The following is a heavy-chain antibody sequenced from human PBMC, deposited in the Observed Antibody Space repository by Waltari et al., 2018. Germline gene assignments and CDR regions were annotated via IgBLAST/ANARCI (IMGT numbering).Heavy chain of an antibody. D-gene: IGHD2-2*01. Sequence: QVQLVESGGGVVQPGRSLRLSCAASGFTFSSYAMHWVRQAPGKGREWVAVISYDGSNKYYADSVKGRFTISRDNSKNTLYLQMNSLRAEDTAVYYCVRDPNYSTYAWDYWGQGTLVTVSS. J-gene: IGHJ4*02. CDR3: VRDPNYSTYAWDY. CDR1: GFTFSSYA. V-gene: IGHV3-30-3*01. CDR2: ISYDGSNK.